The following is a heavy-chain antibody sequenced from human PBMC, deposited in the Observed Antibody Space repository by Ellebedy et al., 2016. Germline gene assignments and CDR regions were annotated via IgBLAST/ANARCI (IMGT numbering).Heavy chain of an antibody. CDR2: ISPTSGSTI. CDR1: GFTFSIAG. D-gene: IGHD3-16*01. V-gene: IGHV3-48*02. CDR3: TRGGLDNSVDV. J-gene: IGHJ3*01. Sequence: GESLKISXAASGFTFSIAGMTWVRQTPGKGLEWVSYISPTSGSTIYYADSVKGRFTISRDNAKNSVYLQMNSLRDEDTAVYYCTRGGLDNSVDVWGQGTMVTVSS.